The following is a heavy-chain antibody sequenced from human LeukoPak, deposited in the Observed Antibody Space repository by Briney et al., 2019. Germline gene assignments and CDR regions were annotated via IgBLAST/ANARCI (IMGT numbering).Heavy chain of an antibody. V-gene: IGHV4-34*01. Sequence: SETLSLTCAVYGGSFSGYYWSWIRQPPGKGLEWIGEINHSGSTNYNPSLKSRVTISVDTSKNQFSLKLSSVTAADTAVYYCARGYGGIYYYYMDVWGKGTTVTISS. D-gene: IGHD3-16*01. J-gene: IGHJ6*03. CDR2: INHSGST. CDR1: GGSFSGYY. CDR3: ARGYGGIYYYYMDV.